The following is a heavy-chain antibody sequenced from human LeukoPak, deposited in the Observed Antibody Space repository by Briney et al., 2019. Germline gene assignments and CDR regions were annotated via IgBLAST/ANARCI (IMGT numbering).Heavy chain of an antibody. CDR2: ISSNGGST. J-gene: IGHJ4*02. CDR1: GFTFSSYA. V-gene: IGHV3-64D*06. Sequence: PGGSLRLSCSASGFTFSSYAMHWVRQAPGKGLEYVSAISSNGGSTYYAGSVKGRFTISRNNSKNTLYLQMSSLRAEDTAVYYCVKALAGYCSGGSCYYFDYWGQGTLVTVSS. D-gene: IGHD2-15*01. CDR3: VKALAGYCSGGSCYYFDY.